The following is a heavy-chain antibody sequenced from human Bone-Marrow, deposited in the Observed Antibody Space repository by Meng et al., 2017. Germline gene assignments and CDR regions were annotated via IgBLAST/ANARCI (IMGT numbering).Heavy chain of an antibody. D-gene: IGHD6-13*01. CDR2: IDPNNDHT. V-gene: IGHV1-2*06. Sequence: GQRGQSGREEKQPEAYVILSCKPPGYTFAAYWIHWLRQAPGQGLEWMGRIDPNNDHTQYAQNFQGRVTMTSDTSISTVYMELNGLRSDDTAVYYCARDEDISAAGKLFGDYWGQGTLVTVFS. CDR1: GYTFAAYW. J-gene: IGHJ4*02. CDR3: ARDEDISAAGKLFGDY.